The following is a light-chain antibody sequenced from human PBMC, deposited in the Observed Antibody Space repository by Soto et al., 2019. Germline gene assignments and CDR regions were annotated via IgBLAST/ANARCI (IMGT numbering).Light chain of an antibody. J-gene: IGKJ1*01. V-gene: IGKV4-1*01. Sequence: LMAPSPYSLSVSLGARATINCRAIHGLVSSSGNKNRLSWYQQKPGQPPKLLLYWASTRESGVPDRFSGSGSGTDFSLTISSLQAEAVAVYYCQQYYSSPRPFGQGT. CDR3: QQYYSSPRP. CDR2: WAS. CDR1: HGLVSSSGNKNR.